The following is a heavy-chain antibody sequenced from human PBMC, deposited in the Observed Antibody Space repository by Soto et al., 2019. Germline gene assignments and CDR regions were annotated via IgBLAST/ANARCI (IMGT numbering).Heavy chain of an antibody. CDR2: LSGSGATT. CDR3: AKGSGYDASGYYTN. J-gene: IGHJ4*02. CDR1: GFTFSNYA. V-gene: IGHV3-23*01. Sequence: EVQLLESGGGLVQPGGSLRLSCAASGFTFSNYAMTWVRQAPGMGLEWVSPLSGSGATTYYADSVKGRFTISRDNSKNTLYLQMNSLGAEDTAVYYCAKGSGYDASGYYTNWGQGTLVTVSS. D-gene: IGHD3-22*01.